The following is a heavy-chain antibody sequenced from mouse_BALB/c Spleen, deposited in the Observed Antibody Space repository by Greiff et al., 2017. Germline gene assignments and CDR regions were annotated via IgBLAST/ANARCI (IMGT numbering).Heavy chain of an antibody. CDR1: GYSITSDYA. Sequence: DVKLVESGPGLVKPSQSLSLTCTVTGYSITSDYAWNWIRQFPGNKLEWMGYISYSGSTSYNPSLKSRISITRDTSKNQFFLQLNSVTTEDTATYYCARWGSFAYWGQGTLVTVSA. V-gene: IGHV3-2*02. CDR2: ISYSGST. CDR3: ARWGSFAY. J-gene: IGHJ3*01.